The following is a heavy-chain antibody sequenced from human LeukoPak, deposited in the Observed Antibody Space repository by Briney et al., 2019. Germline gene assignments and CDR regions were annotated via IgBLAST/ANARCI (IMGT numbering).Heavy chain of an antibody. D-gene: IGHD3-22*01. CDR3: TRGLLPTA. J-gene: IGHJ5*02. Sequence: GGSLRLSCAASGFTFSTYGMHWVRQAPGKGLEWVAVISYDGSNKYYADSVKGRFTISRDDSKTIAYLQMNSLSTEDTAVYYCTRGLLPTAWGQGTLVTVSS. CDR2: ISYDGSNK. CDR1: GFTFSTYG. V-gene: IGHV3-30*03.